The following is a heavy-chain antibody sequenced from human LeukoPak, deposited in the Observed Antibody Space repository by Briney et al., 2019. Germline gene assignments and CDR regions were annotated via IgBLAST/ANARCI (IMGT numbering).Heavy chain of an antibody. Sequence: GGSLRLSCAASGFTFSTYAIHWVRQVPGKGLEWVAVISYDGSNKYYADSVKGRFTISRDNSKNTLFLQMNSLRAEDTAVYYCARDYGDIVATISSYYYGMDVRGQGTTVTVSS. CDR2: ISYDGSNK. CDR1: GFTFSTYA. CDR3: ARDYGDIVATISSYYYGMDV. V-gene: IGHV3-30*04. J-gene: IGHJ6*02. D-gene: IGHD5-12*01.